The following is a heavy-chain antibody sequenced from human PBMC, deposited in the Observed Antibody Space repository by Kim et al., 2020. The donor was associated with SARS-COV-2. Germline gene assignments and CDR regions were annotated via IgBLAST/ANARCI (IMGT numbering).Heavy chain of an antibody. J-gene: IGHJ2*01. Sequence: GGSLRLSCAATPSNAAMSWVRQAPGKGPEWVSGIFGSGSGTYYADSVKGRFTISRDNFKNMVYLEMYNLRVEDTAVYYCAKHLHVSSVTFYWYFGLWGRGTLVTVSS. V-gene: IGHV3-23*05. CDR3: AKHLHVSSVTFYWYFGL. CDR1: PSNAA. D-gene: IGHD6-13*01. CDR2: IFGSGSGT.